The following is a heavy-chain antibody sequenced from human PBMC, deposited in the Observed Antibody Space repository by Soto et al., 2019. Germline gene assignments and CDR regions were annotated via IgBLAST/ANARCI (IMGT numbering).Heavy chain of an antibody. CDR3: ARVPVTATSAYYPNCFDP. J-gene: IGHJ5*02. V-gene: IGHV4-30-4*01. CDR2: IYHSGRT. CDR1: GASISSGDYY. Sequence: PSETLSLTCTVSGASISSGDYYWSWIRQPPGKGLEWIGYIYHSGRTYYNPSLKSRVTISVDTSRNQFSLTLSSVAAADTAVYYCARVPVTATSAYYPNCFDPWGQGTLVTVSS. D-gene: IGHD3-22*01.